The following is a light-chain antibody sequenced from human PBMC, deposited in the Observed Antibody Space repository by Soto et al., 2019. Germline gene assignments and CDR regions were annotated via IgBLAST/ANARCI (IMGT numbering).Light chain of an antibody. CDR3: QQIYSAPLT. CDR1: QSITTY. CDR2: AAS. V-gene: IGKV1-39*01. Sequence: DIQMTQSPSSLSASVGDRVTITCRASQSITTYLNWYRQKPGKAPKLLIYAASSLQSGVPSRFSGSGSETEFTLSISSLQPEHFATSFCQQIYSAPLTFGGGTKVDI. J-gene: IGKJ4*01.